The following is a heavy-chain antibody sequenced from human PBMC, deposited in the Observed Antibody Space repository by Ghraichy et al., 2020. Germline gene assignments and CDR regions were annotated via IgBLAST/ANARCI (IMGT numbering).Heavy chain of an antibody. CDR3: ARLYSGYDLVVFDY. CDR2: IKQDGSEK. J-gene: IGHJ4*02. CDR1: GFPFSSYW. D-gene: IGHD5-12*01. V-gene: IGHV3-7*03. Sequence: GGSLRLSCAASGFPFSSYWMSWVRQAPGKGLEWVANIKQDGSEKYYVDSVKGRFTISRDNAKNSLYLQMNSLRAEDTAVYYCARLYSGYDLVVFDYWGQGTLVTVSS.